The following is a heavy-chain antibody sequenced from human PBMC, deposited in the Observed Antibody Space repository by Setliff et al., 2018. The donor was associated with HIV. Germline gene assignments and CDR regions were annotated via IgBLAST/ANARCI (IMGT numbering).Heavy chain of an antibody. D-gene: IGHD4-17*01. CDR1: GFTFSSYS. CDR2: ISSSGTTI. J-gene: IGHJ4*02. Sequence: GGSLRLSCAASGFTFSSYSMNWVRQAPGKGLEWVSYISSSGTTIYYADSVKGRFTISRDNAKNSLYLQMNTLRAEDTAVYFCARSPYGDYGLDYWGQGALVTVSS. V-gene: IGHV3-48*04. CDR3: ARSPYGDYGLDY.